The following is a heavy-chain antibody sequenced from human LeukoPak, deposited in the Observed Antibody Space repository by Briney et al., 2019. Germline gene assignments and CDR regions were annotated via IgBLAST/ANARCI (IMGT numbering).Heavy chain of an antibody. D-gene: IGHD4-23*01. Sequence: TGGSLRLSCAASGFTFSTHDLNWVRQAPGKGLEWVSFISSRSSTIYYADSVKGRFTISRDNAKNSLYLQMNSLRAEDTAVYYYAREATTVVYFDYWGQGTLVTVSS. J-gene: IGHJ4*02. CDR1: GFTFSTHD. V-gene: IGHV3-48*04. CDR2: ISSRSSTI. CDR3: AREATTVVYFDY.